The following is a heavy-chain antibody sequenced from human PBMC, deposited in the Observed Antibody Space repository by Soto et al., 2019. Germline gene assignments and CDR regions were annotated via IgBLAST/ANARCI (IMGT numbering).Heavy chain of an antibody. CDR1: GYTFTSCG. Sequence: ASVKVSCKASGYTFTSCGISCVRQAPGQGLEWMGWISAYNGNTNYAQKLQGRVTMTTDTSTSTAYMELRSLRSDDTAVYYCARDVGSSPDYYYYGMDVWGQGTTVTV. V-gene: IGHV1-18*04. CDR2: ISAYNGNT. CDR3: ARDVGSSPDYYYYGMDV. D-gene: IGHD6-6*01. J-gene: IGHJ6*02.